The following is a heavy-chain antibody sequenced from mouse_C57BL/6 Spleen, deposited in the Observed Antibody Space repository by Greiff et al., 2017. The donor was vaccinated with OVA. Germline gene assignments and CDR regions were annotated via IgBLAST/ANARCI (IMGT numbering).Heavy chain of an antibody. V-gene: IGHV1-59*01. CDR2: IDPSDSYT. D-gene: IGHD2-13*01. J-gene: IGHJ4*01. CDR3: ARSRLDYAMDY. Sequence: QVQLKQPGAELVRPGTSVKLSCKASGYTFTSYWMHWVKQRPGQGLEWIGVIDPSDSYTNYNQKFKGKATLTVDTSSSTAYMQLSSLTSEDSAVYYCARSRLDYAMDYWGQGTSVTVSS. CDR1: GYTFTSYW.